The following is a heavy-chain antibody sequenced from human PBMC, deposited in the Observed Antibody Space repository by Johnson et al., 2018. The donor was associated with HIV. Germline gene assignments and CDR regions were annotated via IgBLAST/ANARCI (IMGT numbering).Heavy chain of an antibody. CDR1: GFTFSSYG. CDR2: IRYDGSNK. Sequence: QVQLVESGGGVVQPGGSLRLSCAASGFTFSSYGMHWVRQAPGKGLEWVAFIRYDGSNKYYADSVKGRFTISRDDSKNTVYLQMNSLRAEDTAVYYCAKGACGGDCFSHDAFDIWGQGTMVTVSS. J-gene: IGHJ3*02. CDR3: AKGACGGDCFSHDAFDI. D-gene: IGHD2-21*02. V-gene: IGHV3-30*02.